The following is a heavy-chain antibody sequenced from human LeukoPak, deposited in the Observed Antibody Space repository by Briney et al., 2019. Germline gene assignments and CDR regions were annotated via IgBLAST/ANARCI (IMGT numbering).Heavy chain of an antibody. CDR2: ISGSGGSP. CDR1: GFTFGSYA. J-gene: IGHJ4*02. D-gene: IGHD6-19*01. V-gene: IGHV3-23*01. CDR3: ARDHPGSGWYVDY. Sequence: GGSLRLSCAASGFTFGSYAMGWVRQAPGKGLEWVSGISGSGGSPYYTDSVKGRFTISKDNSKDTLYLQMNSLRGEDTAVYYCARDHPGSGWYVDYWGQGILVTVSS.